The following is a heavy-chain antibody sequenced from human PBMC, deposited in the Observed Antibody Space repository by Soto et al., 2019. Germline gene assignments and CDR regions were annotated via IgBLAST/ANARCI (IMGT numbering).Heavy chain of an antibody. Sequence: QVQLVQSGAEVKKPGASVKVSCKASGYTFTSYGISWVRQAPGQGLEWMGWISAYNGNTNYAQKLQGRVTMTTDTSTSTAYMELRRLRSDDTAVYYCARDPNRGYSGYDQYYWGQGTLVTVSS. V-gene: IGHV1-18*01. CDR3: ARDPNRGYSGYDQYY. CDR2: ISAYNGNT. D-gene: IGHD5-12*01. J-gene: IGHJ4*02. CDR1: GYTFTSYG.